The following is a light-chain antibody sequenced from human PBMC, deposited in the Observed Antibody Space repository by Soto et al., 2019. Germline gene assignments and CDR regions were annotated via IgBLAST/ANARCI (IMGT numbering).Light chain of an antibody. J-gene: IGKJ1*01. CDR3: QQYVTSSPRT. CDR2: GAS. CDR1: RSVSSSY. V-gene: IGKV3-20*01. Sequence: EIVLTQSPGTLSLSPGERATVSCRSSRSVSSSYLAWYQQKPGQAPRLLIYGASSRATGIPDRFSGSGSGTDFTLTITRLEPEDFAVYYCQQYVTSSPRTFGQGTKVDI.